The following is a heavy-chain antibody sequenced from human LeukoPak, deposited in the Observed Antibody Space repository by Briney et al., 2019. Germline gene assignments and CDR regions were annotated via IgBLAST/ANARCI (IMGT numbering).Heavy chain of an antibody. CDR3: ARDLVAVHYYDSSGYYYYGMDV. CDR2: INPNSGGT. Sequence: ASVKVSCKASGYTFTCYYMHWVCQAPGQGLEWMGWINPNSGGTNYAQKFQGRVTMTRDTSISTAYMELSRLRSDDTAVYYCARDLVAVHYYDSSGYYYYGMDVWGQGTTVTVSS. J-gene: IGHJ6*02. D-gene: IGHD3-22*01. V-gene: IGHV1-2*02. CDR1: GYTFTCYY.